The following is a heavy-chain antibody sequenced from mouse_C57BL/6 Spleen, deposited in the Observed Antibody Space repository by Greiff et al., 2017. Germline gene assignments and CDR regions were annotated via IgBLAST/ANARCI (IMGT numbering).Heavy chain of an antibody. J-gene: IGHJ4*01. Sequence: VQLKQSGPGLVAPSQSLSITCTVSGFSLTSYGVHWVRQPPGKGLEWLVVIWSDGSTTYNSALKSRLSISKDNSKSQVFLKMNSLQTDDTAMYYCARQGNWEDYYAMDYWGQGTSVTVSS. CDR1: GFSLTSYG. CDR2: IWSDGST. D-gene: IGHD4-1*01. V-gene: IGHV2-6*02. CDR3: ARQGNWEDYYAMDY.